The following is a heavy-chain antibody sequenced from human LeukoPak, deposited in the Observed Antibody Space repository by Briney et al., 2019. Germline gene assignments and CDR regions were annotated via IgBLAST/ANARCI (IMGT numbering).Heavy chain of an antibody. CDR2: ISWNSGSI. Sequence: GGSLRLSCAASGFTFSSYWMHWVRQAPGKGLEWVSGISWNSGSIGYADSVKGRFTISRDNAKNSLYLQMNSLRAEDTALYYCAKVGDTAMVLDYWGQGTLVTVSS. D-gene: IGHD5-18*01. CDR1: GFTFSSYW. CDR3: AKVGDTAMVLDY. J-gene: IGHJ4*02. V-gene: IGHV3-9*01.